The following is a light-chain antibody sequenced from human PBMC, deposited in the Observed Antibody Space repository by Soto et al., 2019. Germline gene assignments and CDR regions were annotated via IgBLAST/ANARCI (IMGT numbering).Light chain of an antibody. J-gene: IGKJ1*01. Sequence: DIQMTQSPSTLSASVGDRATITCRASQSISSWLAWYQQKPGKAPKLLIYKASSLESGVPSRFSGSGSGTEFTLTISSLQPDDFATYYCQQYNSYAWTFGQGTKVESK. CDR2: KAS. V-gene: IGKV1-5*03. CDR3: QQYNSYAWT. CDR1: QSISSW.